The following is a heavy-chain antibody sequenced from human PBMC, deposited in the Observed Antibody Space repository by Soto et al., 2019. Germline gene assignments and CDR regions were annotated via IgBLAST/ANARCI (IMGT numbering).Heavy chain of an antibody. Sequence: ASVKVSCKASGGTFSSYAISWVRQAPGQGLEWMGGIIPIFGTANYAQKFQGRVTITADESTSTAYMELSSLRSEDTAVYYCARVGPSYYDSSGYYYAFDIWGQGTMVTVSS. CDR3: ARVGPSYYDSSGYYYAFDI. CDR2: IIPIFGTA. V-gene: IGHV1-69*13. D-gene: IGHD3-22*01. J-gene: IGHJ3*02. CDR1: GGTFSSYA.